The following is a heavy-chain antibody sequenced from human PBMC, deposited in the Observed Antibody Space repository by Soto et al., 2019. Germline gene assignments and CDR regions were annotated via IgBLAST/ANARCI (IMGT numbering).Heavy chain of an antibody. Sequence: PGGSLRLSCAASGFTFSSYAMHWVRQAPGKGLEWVAVISYDGSNKSYADSVKGRFTISRDNSKNTLYLQMNSLRAEDTAVYYCARVRYWTNGVCYYGMDVWGQGTTVTVSS. CDR1: GFTFSSYA. CDR3: ARVRYWTNGVCYYGMDV. V-gene: IGHV3-30-3*01. J-gene: IGHJ6*02. CDR2: ISYDGSNK. D-gene: IGHD2-8*01.